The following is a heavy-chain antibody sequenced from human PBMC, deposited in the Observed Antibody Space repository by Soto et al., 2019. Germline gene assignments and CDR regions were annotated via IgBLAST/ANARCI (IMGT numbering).Heavy chain of an antibody. CDR3: ARQAYDSCDYFDY. CDR2: ISYSGSA. D-gene: IGHD3-22*01. J-gene: IGHJ4*02. CDR1: GDSITSSDYF. Sequence: QLQLQESGPGLVKPSETLSLTCSVSGDSITSSDYFWCWIRQPPGKGLEWIGSISYSGSASHNPSLQSRVSISVDTSRIHFSLKLISVTAADTAVYYCARQAYDSCDYFDYWGQGTLVTVSS. V-gene: IGHV4-39*01.